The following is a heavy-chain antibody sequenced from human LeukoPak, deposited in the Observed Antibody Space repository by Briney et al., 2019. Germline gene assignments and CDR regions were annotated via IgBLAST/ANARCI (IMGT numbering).Heavy chain of an antibody. V-gene: IGHV3-30*18. Sequence: PGRSLRLSCVASGFTFSDYGIHWVRQAPGKGPEWVAVISYDGRKMKYADSVKGRFTISRDNSKDTLSLHMNTLRTEDTAVYYCAKGSFYGSGKDVFDFWGQGTMVTVSS. D-gene: IGHD3-10*01. J-gene: IGHJ3*01. CDR2: ISYDGRKM. CDR1: GFTFSDYG. CDR3: AKGSFYGSGKDVFDF.